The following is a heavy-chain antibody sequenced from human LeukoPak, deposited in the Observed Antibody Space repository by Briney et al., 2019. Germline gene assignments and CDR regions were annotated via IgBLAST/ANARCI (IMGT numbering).Heavy chain of an antibody. J-gene: IGHJ4*02. CDR3: AKDGFGYTWPPTIDY. CDR2: ISGSGGST. CDR1: GFTFSSYA. D-gene: IGHD5-24*01. Sequence: PGGSLRLSCAASGFTFSSYAMSWVRQAPGKGLEWVSAISGSGGSTYYADSVKGRFTISRDNSKNTLYLQMNSLRAEDTAVYYCAKDGFGYTWPPTIDYWGQGTLVTVSS. V-gene: IGHV3-23*01.